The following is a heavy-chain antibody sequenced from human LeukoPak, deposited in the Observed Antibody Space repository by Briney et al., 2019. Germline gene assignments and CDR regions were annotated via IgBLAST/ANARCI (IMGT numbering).Heavy chain of an antibody. CDR1: GGSISSYY. Sequence: SETLSLTCTVSGGSISSYYWSWIRQPPGKGLEWIGYIYYSGSTNYNPSLKSRVTISVDTSKNQFSLKLSSVTAADTAVYYCARAYSSSSATLGYWGQGTLVTVSS. CDR3: ARAYSSSSATLGY. J-gene: IGHJ4*02. V-gene: IGHV4-59*01. CDR2: IYYSGST. D-gene: IGHD5-12*01.